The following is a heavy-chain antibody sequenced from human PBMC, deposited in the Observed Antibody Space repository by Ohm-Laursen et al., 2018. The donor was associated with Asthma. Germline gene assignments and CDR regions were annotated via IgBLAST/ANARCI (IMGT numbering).Heavy chain of an antibody. D-gene: IGHD2-21*01. Sequence: SLRLSCSASGFTFSSYGMHWVRQAPGKGLEWVAVISYDGSNKYYADSVKGRFTISGDNTKNSLYLQMNSLREEDTALYYCAKVGTAARPDRYCGGDCYAFFDYWGQGTVVTVSS. V-gene: IGHV3-30*18. CDR2: ISYDGSNK. CDR1: GFTFSSYG. CDR3: AKVGTAARPDRYCGGDCYAFFDY. J-gene: IGHJ4*02.